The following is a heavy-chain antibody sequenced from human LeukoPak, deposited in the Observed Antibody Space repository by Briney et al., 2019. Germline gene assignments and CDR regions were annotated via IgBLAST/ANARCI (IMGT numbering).Heavy chain of an antibody. D-gene: IGHD6-19*01. J-gene: IGHJ4*02. CDR3: AKRRAVAGTRVLCFDY. V-gene: IGHV3-23*01. CDR2: ISGSGGST. CDR1: GFTFSSYA. Sequence: PGGSLRLSCAASGFTFSSYAMSWVRQAPGKGLEWVSAISGSGGSTYYADSVKGRFTISRDNSKNTLYLQMNSLRAEDTAVYYCAKRRAVAGTRVLCFDYWGQGTLVTVSS.